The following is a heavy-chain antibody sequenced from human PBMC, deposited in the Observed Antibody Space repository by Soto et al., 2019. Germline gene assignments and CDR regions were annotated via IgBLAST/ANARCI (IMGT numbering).Heavy chain of an antibody. Sequence: SETLSLTCTVSGGSISSGGYYWSWIRQHPGKGLEWIGYIYYSGSTYYNPSLKSRVTISVDTSKNQFSLKLSSVTAADTAVYYCGAARQYYYYMEVWGKGTTVTVSS. V-gene: IGHV4-31*03. CDR1: GGSISSGGYY. D-gene: IGHD6-6*01. CDR2: IYYSGST. CDR3: GAARQYYYYMEV. J-gene: IGHJ6*03.